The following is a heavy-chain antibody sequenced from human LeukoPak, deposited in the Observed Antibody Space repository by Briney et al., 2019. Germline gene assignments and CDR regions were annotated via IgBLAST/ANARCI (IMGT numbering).Heavy chain of an antibody. D-gene: IGHD4-17*01. CDR1: GFTFSSYG. CDR2: ISYDGSNK. J-gene: IGHJ3*02. V-gene: IGHV3-30*18. Sequence: GGSLRLSCAASGFTFSSYGIHWVRQAPGKGLDWVAVISYDGSNKYYVDSVKGRFAISRDNSKNTLNLQMNSLRAEDTAVYYCAKMRTPTAHSGDAFDIWGQGTMVTVSS. CDR3: AKMRTPTAHSGDAFDI.